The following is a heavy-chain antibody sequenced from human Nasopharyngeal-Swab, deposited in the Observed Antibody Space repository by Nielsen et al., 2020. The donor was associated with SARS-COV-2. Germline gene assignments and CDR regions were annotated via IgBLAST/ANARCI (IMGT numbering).Heavy chain of an antibody. D-gene: IGHD3-22*01. J-gene: IGHJ4*02. Sequence: SETLSLTCTVSGGSVSTGKNYWSWIRQSPGKGLEWIGLIYSSESTQYNPSLKSRVTISVDTSKNQFSLKLTSVTAADTAVYYCARGSSGYYYPSFDYWGQGTLATVSS. CDR2: IYSSEST. CDR3: ARGSSGYYYPSFDY. CDR1: GGSVSTGKNY. V-gene: IGHV4-30-4*08.